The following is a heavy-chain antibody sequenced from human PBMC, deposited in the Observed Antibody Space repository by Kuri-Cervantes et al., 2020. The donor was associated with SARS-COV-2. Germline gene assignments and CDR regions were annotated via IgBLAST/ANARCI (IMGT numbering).Heavy chain of an antibody. Sequence: SETLSLTCTVSGGSISSYYWSWIWQPPGKGLEWIGYIYYSGSTNYNPSLKSRVTISVDTSKNQFSLKLSSVTAADTAVYYCARDRIAVAGDWFDPWGQGTLVTVSS. CDR3: ARDRIAVAGDWFDP. D-gene: IGHD6-19*01. V-gene: IGHV4-59*01. CDR1: GGSISSYY. J-gene: IGHJ5*02. CDR2: IYYSGST.